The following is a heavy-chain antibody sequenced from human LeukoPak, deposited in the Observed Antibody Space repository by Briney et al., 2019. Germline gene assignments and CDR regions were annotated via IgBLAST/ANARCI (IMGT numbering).Heavy chain of an antibody. J-gene: IGHJ5*02. Sequence: SETLSLTCTVSGGSISSYYWSWIRQPPGKGLEWIGYIYYSGSTNYNPSLKSRVTISVDTSKNQFSLKLSSVTAADTAVYYCARAGLTLSNYDFWKGNWFDPWGQGTLVTVSS. CDR1: GGSISSYY. CDR2: IYYSGST. V-gene: IGHV4-59*01. D-gene: IGHD3-3*01. CDR3: ARAGLTLSNYDFWKGNWFDP.